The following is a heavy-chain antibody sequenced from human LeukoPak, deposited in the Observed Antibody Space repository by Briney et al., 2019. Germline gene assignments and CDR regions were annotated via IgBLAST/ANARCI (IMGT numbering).Heavy chain of an antibody. J-gene: IGHJ4*02. D-gene: IGHD2-2*02. V-gene: IGHV3-23*01. CDR3: AKGVCSGTSCYIDY. CDR2: VSGSGGST. Sequence: GGSLRLSCAASGFXFSSYAMSWVRQAPGKGLKWVSAVSGSGGSTYYADSVKGRFTISRDNSKNTLYLQMNSLRAEDTAVYYCAKGVCSGTSCYIDYWGQGNLVTVSS. CDR1: GFXFSSYA.